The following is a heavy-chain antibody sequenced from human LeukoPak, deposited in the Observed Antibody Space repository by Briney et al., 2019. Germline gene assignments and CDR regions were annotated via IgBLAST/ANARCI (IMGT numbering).Heavy chain of an antibody. CDR2: INHSGST. Sequence: PSETLSLTCAVYGGSFSGYYWSWIRQPPGKGLEWIGEINHSGSTNYNPSLKSRVTISADTSKNQFSLKLSSVTAADTAVYYCARRWIQLWYGYWGQGTLVTVFS. D-gene: IGHD5-18*01. V-gene: IGHV4-34*01. CDR3: ARRWIQLWYGY. J-gene: IGHJ4*02. CDR1: GGSFSGYY.